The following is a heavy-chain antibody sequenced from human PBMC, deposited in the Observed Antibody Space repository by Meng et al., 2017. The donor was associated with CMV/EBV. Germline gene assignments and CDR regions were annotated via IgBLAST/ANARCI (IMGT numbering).Heavy chain of an antibody. Sequence: QVQLGESGGGVVQPGRSLRLSCAASGFTCSSYAMHWVRQAPGKGLEWVAVISYDGSNKYYADSVKGRFTISRDNSKNTLYLQMNSLRAEDTAVYYCAGYSEPDYWGQGTLVTVSS. D-gene: IGHD2-15*01. CDR3: AGYSEPDY. CDR2: ISYDGSNK. CDR1: GFTCSSYA. V-gene: IGHV3-30-3*01. J-gene: IGHJ4*02.